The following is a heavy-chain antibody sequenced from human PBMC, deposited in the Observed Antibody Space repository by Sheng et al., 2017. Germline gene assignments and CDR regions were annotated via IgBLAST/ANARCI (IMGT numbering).Heavy chain of an antibody. CDR3: ARDAAAALDL. Sequence: QVQLVQSGAEVKKPGSSVKVSCKASGGSFSNYIITWVRQAPGQGLEWMGGIFPIFGSANYAQKFQGRVTITADESTSTAYIELSSLRSEDTAVYYCARDAAAALDLWGQGTLVNRLL. CDR2: IFPIFGSA. V-gene: IGHV1-69*13. CDR1: GGSFSNYI. J-gene: IGHJ5*02. D-gene: IGHD6-13*01.